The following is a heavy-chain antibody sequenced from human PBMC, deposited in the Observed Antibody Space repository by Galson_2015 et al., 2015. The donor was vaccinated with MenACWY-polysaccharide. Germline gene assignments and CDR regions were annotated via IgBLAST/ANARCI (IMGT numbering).Heavy chain of an antibody. CDR3: ATTTIFGVVPFSYGMDV. CDR1: GYTLTELS. CDR2: FDPEDGET. V-gene: IGHV1-24*01. J-gene: IGHJ6*02. D-gene: IGHD3-3*01. Sequence: SVKVSCKVSGYTLTELSMHWVRQAPGKGLEWMGGFDPEDGETIYAQKFQGRVTMTEDTSTDTAYMELSSLRSEDTAVYYCATTTIFGVVPFSYGMDVWGQGTTVTVSS.